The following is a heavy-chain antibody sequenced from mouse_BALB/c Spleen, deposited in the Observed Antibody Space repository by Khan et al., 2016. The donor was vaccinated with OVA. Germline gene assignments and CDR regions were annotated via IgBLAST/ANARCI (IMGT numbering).Heavy chain of an antibody. CDR2: IFPGSDTP. J-gene: IGHJ3*01. CDR1: GYTFTDYI. CDR3: ARGGYSAVAY. D-gene: IGHD2-14*01. V-gene: IGHV1-77*01. Sequence: QVQLQQSGPELVKPGASLKVSCKASGYTFTDYIIGWVKQSTRQGLEWIGDIFPGSDTPYYNEKFKDKATLTVDKSANTAYMQLSSLTSDESAVYFCARGGYSAVAYWGQGTLVTVSA.